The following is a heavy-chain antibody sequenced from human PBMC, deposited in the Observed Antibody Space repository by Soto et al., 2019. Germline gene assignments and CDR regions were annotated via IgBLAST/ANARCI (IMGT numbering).Heavy chain of an antibody. CDR2: ISSSGGST. CDR3: AKEDDFWSGYRLFDY. Sequence: PGGSRLSCAASGFTFSSYAMSWVRQAPGKGLEWVSAISSSGGSTYYADSVKGRFTISRDNSKNTLYLQMNSLRAEDTAVYYCAKEDDFWSGYRLFDYWGQGTLVTVS. J-gene: IGHJ4*02. D-gene: IGHD3-3*01. V-gene: IGHV3-23*01. CDR1: GFTFSSYA.